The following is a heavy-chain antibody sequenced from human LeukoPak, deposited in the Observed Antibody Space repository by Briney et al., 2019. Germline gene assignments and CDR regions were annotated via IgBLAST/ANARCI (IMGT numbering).Heavy chain of an antibody. Sequence: PGGSLRLSCAASGFTFSSYAMSWVRQVPGKGLEWVSSISGSGSSTYYADSVKGRFTISRDNSKNTLYLQMNSLRVEDTAVYYCAKWRDGAASFFDYWGQGTLVTVSS. J-gene: IGHJ4*02. CDR2: ISGSGSST. CDR3: AKWRDGAASFFDY. V-gene: IGHV3-23*01. CDR1: GFTFSSYA. D-gene: IGHD3-10*01.